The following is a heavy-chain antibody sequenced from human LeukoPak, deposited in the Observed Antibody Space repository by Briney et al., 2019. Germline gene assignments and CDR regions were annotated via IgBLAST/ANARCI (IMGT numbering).Heavy chain of an antibody. CDR1: GFTFSSYA. J-gene: IGHJ6*02. CDR3: AILGSLSGYYYTGMDV. D-gene: IGHD1-26*01. CDR2: ISGSGDTT. Sequence: GGSLRLSCAASGFTFSSYAMSWVRQAAGKGLEWVSGISGSGDTTYYADSVKGRFTISRDNSKNTMYLQMNSLRAEDTALYDCAILGSLSGYYYTGMDVWGQGTTVTVSS. V-gene: IGHV3-23*01.